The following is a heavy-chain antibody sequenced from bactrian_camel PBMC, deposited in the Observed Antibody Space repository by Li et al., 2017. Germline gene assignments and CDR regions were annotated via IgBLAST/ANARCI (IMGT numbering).Heavy chain of an antibody. CDR1: EYDVTINC. CDR3: AASSAAAGISCYISTKRGTFPY. Sequence: HVQLVESGGGSVEAGGSLRLSCSLSEYDVTINCMAWFRQAPGKEREGVAVIDSDGGIMYADSVKGRFTISRDNDKNTVYLQMTSLKPEDTAMYYCAASSAAAGISCYISTKRGTFPYWGQGTQVTVSS. J-gene: IGHJ4*01. D-gene: IGHD6*01. V-gene: IGHV3S53*01. CDR2: IDSDGGI.